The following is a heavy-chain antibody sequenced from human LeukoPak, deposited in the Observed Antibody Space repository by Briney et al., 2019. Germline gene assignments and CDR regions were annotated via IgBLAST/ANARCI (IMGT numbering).Heavy chain of an antibody. Sequence: GGSLRLSCAASGFTFSSYAMSWVRQAPGKGLEWVSGTSGSGGSTYYADSVKGRFTISRDNSKNTLSLQMNSLTVDDTALYYCAKGSGFNHYIWFDPWGQGTLVTVSS. D-gene: IGHD3-9*01. CDR2: TSGSGGST. V-gene: IGHV3-23*01. CDR3: AKGSGFNHYIWFDP. J-gene: IGHJ5*02. CDR1: GFTFSSYA.